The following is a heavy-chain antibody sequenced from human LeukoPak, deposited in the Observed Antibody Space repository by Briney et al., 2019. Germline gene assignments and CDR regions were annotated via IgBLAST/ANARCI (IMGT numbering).Heavy chain of an antibody. CDR2: ISAYNGNR. J-gene: IGHJ4*02. CDR1: GYTFSSYG. Sequence: ASVTVSCKASGYTFSSYGISWVRQAPGQGLEWMGWISAYNGNRNYAQKLQSRVTMTTDTSTTTAYMELSSLRSDDTAVYYCARDCAQQEVVPGNWGQATLLTVSS. V-gene: IGHV1-18*01. D-gene: IGHD6-13*01. CDR3: ARDCAQQEVVPGN.